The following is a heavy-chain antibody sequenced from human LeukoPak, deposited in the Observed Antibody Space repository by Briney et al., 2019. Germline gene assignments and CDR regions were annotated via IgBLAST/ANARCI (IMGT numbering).Heavy chain of an antibody. V-gene: IGHV3-21*01. J-gene: IGHJ4*02. D-gene: IGHD3-22*01. CDR2: ISSSSSYI. Sequence: GGSLRLSCAASGFTFSSYSMNWVRQAPGKGLEWASSISSSSSYIYYADSVKGRFTISRDNAKNSLYLQMNSLRAEDTAVYYCARDDGVITLDYWGQGTLVTVSS. CDR1: GFTFSSYS. CDR3: ARDDGVITLDY.